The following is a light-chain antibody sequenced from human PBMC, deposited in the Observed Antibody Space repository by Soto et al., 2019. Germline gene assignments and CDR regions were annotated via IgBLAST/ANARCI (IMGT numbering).Light chain of an antibody. J-gene: IGLJ1*01. CDR3: SSYTSTSTLYV. CDR1: SIDVGDYNY. Sequence: QSALTQHASVSGSPGQSINITCSGTSIDVGDYNYVSWYQQHPGKAPKPILSEVTYRPSGVSHRLSGSKSGNTASLTISRILDEDEADYYCSSYTSTSTLYVFGKVTKVTV. CDR2: EVT. V-gene: IGLV2-14*01.